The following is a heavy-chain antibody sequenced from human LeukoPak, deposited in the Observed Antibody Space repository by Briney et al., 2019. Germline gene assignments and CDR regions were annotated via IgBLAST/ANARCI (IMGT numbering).Heavy chain of an antibody. CDR1: GDSISSGRYY. V-gene: IGHV4-61*02. D-gene: IGHD3-16*01. Sequence: PSQTLSLTCTVSGDSISSGRYYWTWIRQPAGKGLEWIGRIYTSGSTDYNPSLKSRVTISLDTSKSQFSMKLKSVTAADTAVYYCARGLSSFYAFLDYWGQGSLVTVSS. CDR2: IYTSGST. CDR3: ARGLSSFYAFLDY. J-gene: IGHJ4*02.